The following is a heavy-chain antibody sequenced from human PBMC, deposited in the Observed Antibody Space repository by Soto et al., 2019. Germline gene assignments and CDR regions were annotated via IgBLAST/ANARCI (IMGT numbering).Heavy chain of an antibody. J-gene: IGHJ4*02. V-gene: IGHV4-59*01. Sequence: SLTCTVSAGSLSSYYWNWIRQPPGKGLEWIGYIYYSGSTNYNPSLKSRVTISVDTSKNQFSLRLSSVTAADTAVYYCARSGGYDVLLPAGTHWGQGTLVTVSS. CDR1: AGSLSSYY. CDR3: ARSGGYDVLLPAGTH. D-gene: IGHD2-2*01. CDR2: IYYSGST.